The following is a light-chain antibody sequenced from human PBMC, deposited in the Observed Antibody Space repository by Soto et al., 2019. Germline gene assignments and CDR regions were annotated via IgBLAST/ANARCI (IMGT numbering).Light chain of an antibody. V-gene: IGLV2-23*01. CDR2: EGN. J-gene: IGLJ1*01. CDR3: CSDAGTNTFV. CDR1: SSDVGSYNL. Sequence: QSVLTQPASVSGSPGQSITISCTGTSSDVGSYNLVSWYQQHPGKAPKLMIYEGNKRPSGVSNRFSGSKSANTASLTISGLQDEDEADYYCCSDAGTNTFVFGTGTKLTVL.